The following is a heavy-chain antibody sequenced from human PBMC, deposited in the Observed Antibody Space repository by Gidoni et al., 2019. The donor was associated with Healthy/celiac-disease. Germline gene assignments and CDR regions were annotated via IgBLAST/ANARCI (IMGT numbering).Heavy chain of an antibody. Sequence: VPLVESGGGLVQPGGSLRLSCAASGFTFSSSWMHWVRQAPGQGLVWVSRINSDGSSTSYADSVKGRFTISRDNAKNTLYLQMNSLRAEDTAVYYCARDEYYDFWSGYYGYYYGMDVWGQGTTVTVSS. CDR3: ARDEYYDFWSGYYGYYYGMDV. V-gene: IGHV3-74*01. CDR2: INSDGSST. J-gene: IGHJ6*02. D-gene: IGHD3-3*01. CDR1: GFTFSSSW.